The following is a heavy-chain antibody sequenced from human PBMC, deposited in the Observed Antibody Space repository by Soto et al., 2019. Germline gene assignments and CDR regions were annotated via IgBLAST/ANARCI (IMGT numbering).Heavy chain of an antibody. Sequence: PSETLSLTCIVSGAALNSGNYYWSWIRQVPGKGLEWIGHIYVTGAVDYNPSLRDRITISQDTSERQFSLNLRLVTAADTAVYYCARLRIATNNYKWFDPWRQGTLVTVSS. D-gene: IGHD2-21*01. V-gene: IGHV4-31*03. CDR1: GAALNSGNYY. CDR2: IYVTGAV. J-gene: IGHJ5*02. CDR3: ARLRIATNNYKWFDP.